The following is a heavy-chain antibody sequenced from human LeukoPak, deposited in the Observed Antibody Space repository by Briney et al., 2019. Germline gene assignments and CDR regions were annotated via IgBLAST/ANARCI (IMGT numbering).Heavy chain of an antibody. CDR1: GYTFTSYG. CDR2: ISAYNGNT. D-gene: IGHD3-22*01. V-gene: IGHV1-18*01. CDR3: ARDIPYDSSGYYLDY. Sequence: ASVKVSCKASGYTFTSYGISWVRHAPGQGLEWMGWISAYNGNTNYAQKLQGRVTMTTDTSTSTAYMELRSLRSDDTAVYYCARDIPYDSSGYYLDYWGQGTLVTVSS. J-gene: IGHJ4*02.